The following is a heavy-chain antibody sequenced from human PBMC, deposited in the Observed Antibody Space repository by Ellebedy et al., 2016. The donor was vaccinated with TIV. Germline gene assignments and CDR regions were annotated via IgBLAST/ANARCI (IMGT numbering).Heavy chain of an antibody. CDR3: ARDRGAASFDP. CDR1: GYSISSGYY. CDR2: IYHSGCT. J-gene: IGHJ5*02. V-gene: IGHV4-38-2*02. D-gene: IGHD6-25*01. Sequence: MPSETLSLTCTVSGYSISSGYYWGWIRQPPGKGLDWIGSIYHSGCTYYNPSLKSRVTISVDTSKNQFFLKLSFVTAADTAVYYCARDRGAASFDPWGQGTLVTVSS.